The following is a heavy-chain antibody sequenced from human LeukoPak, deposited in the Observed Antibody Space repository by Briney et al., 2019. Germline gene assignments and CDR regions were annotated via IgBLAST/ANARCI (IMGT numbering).Heavy chain of an antibody. J-gene: IGHJ5*02. CDR3: ARDYSVPGDGLDP. V-gene: IGHV3-48*03. CDR1: GFTISGYE. Sequence: GGSLRLSCEASGFTISGYEMSWVRQAPGQGLEWVSYISSSGTTMFYSDSVKGRFTISRDSAKNSLYLQMNSLRVEDTAIYYCARDYSVPGDGLDPWGQGTLVTVSS. CDR2: ISSSGTTM. D-gene: IGHD2-21*01.